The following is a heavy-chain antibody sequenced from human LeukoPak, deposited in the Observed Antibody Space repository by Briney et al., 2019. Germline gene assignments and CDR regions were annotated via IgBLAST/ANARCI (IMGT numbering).Heavy chain of an antibody. CDR1: GYTFTRYD. CDR3: ARDSRAVAGPVDY. V-gene: IGHV1-8*03. D-gene: IGHD6-19*01. CDR2: MNPKSGNT. Sequence: ASVKVSCKASGYTFTRYDINWVRQATGQGLEWMGWMNPKSGNTGHAQKFQGRVTITRDTSISTVYMELSSLRSEDTAVYFCARDSRAVAGPVDYWGQGTLVTVSS. J-gene: IGHJ4*02.